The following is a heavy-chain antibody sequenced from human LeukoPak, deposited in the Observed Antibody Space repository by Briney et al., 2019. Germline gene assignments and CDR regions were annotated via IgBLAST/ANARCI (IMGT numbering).Heavy chain of an antibody. CDR2: INPNSGDT. CDR3: ARESYCSSPSCSHDY. CDR1: GYTFTDYY. D-gene: IGHD2-2*01. J-gene: IGHJ4*02. Sequence: ASVKVSCKASGYTFTDYYMHWVRQAPGQGLEWMGWINPNSGDTHYAQNFQGRVTMTRDTSISTAYMELSRLRSDDTAVYYCARESYCSSPSCSHDYWGQGTLVSVSS. V-gene: IGHV1-2*02.